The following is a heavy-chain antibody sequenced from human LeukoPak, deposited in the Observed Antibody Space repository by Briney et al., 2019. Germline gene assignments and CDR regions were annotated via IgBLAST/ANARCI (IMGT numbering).Heavy chain of an antibody. V-gene: IGHV3-23*01. D-gene: IGHD5-18*01. CDR3: ATRYSYGSYYFDY. CDR1: GFTFSTYA. Sequence: GGSLRLSCAASGFTFSTYAMSWVRQAPGKGLEWVSAISGSGGTTYYAASVKGRFTISRDNSKNTLYLQMNSLRVEDTAVYYCATRYSYGSYYFDYWGQGTLDTVSS. CDR2: ISGSGGTT. J-gene: IGHJ4*02.